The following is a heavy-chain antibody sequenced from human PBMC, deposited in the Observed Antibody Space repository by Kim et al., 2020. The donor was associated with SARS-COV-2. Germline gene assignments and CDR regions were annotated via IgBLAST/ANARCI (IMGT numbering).Heavy chain of an antibody. V-gene: IGHV4-39*02. D-gene: IGHD3-22*01. Sequence: SETLSLTCTVSGGSISSSSYYWGWIRQPPGKGLEWIGSIYYSGSTYYNPSLKSRVTMSVDTSKNQFSLKLSSVTAADTAVYYCARESITMIVVVITPYYYYGMDVWGQGTTVTVSS. J-gene: IGHJ6*02. CDR2: IYYSGST. CDR1: GGSISSSSYY. CDR3: ARESITMIVVVITPYYYYGMDV.